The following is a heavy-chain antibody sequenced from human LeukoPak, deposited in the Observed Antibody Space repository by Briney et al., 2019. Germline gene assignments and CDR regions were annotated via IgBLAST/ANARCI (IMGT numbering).Heavy chain of an antibody. Sequence: GGSLRLSCAASGFTFSSFAMSWVRQAPGKGLEWVSGISDSGGYTYYADSVKGRFTISRDNSKNTLYLHMNSLRAEDTAVYYRAKLGNFASGSYYDWGQGTLVTVSS. CDR3: AKLGNFASGSYYD. CDR2: ISDSGGYT. CDR1: GFTFSSFA. J-gene: IGHJ4*02. V-gene: IGHV3-23*01. D-gene: IGHD3-10*01.